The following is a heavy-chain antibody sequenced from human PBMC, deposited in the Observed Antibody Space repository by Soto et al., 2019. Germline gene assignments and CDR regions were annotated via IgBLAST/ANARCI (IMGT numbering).Heavy chain of an antibody. D-gene: IGHD3-9*01. CDR1: GFTFSSYA. Sequence: GGSLRLSCSASGFTFSSYAMHWVRQAPGKGLEYVSAISSNGGSTYYADSVKGRFTISRDNSKNTLYLQMSSLRAEDTAVYYCVKDGFTYYDILAPPRAPKYCSDYWGQGTLVTVSS. CDR3: VKDGFTYYDILAPPRAPKYCSDY. CDR2: ISSNGGST. J-gene: IGHJ4*02. V-gene: IGHV3-64D*08.